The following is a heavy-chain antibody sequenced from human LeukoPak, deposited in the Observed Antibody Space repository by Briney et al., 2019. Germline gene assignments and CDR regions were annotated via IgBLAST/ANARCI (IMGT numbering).Heavy chain of an antibody. CDR2: INSDGSST. CDR1: GFTFSSYW. J-gene: IGHJ6*03. Sequence: GGSLRLSCAASGFTFSSYWMHWVRQAPGKGLVWVSRINSDGSSTSYADSVEGRFTISRDNAKNTLYLQMNSLRAEDTAVYYCARGSIPWDYMDVWGKGTTVTVSS. D-gene: IGHD2-2*02. V-gene: IGHV3-74*01. CDR3: ARGSIPWDYMDV.